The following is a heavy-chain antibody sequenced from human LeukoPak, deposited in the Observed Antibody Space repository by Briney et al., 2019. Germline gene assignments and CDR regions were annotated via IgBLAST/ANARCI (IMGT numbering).Heavy chain of an antibody. Sequence: GASVKVSCKASGYTFTSYYMHWVRQAPGQGLEWMGIINPSGGSTSYAQKFQGRVTMTRDTSTSTVYMELSSLRSEDTAVYYCAYDFWSGYFTEGSYGMDVWGQGTTVTVPS. CDR3: AYDFWSGYFTEGSYGMDV. D-gene: IGHD3-3*01. CDR1: GYTFTSYY. V-gene: IGHV1-46*01. CDR2: INPSGGST. J-gene: IGHJ6*02.